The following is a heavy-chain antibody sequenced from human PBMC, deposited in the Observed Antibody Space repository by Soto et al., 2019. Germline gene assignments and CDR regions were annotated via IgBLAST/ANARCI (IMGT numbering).Heavy chain of an antibody. J-gene: IGHJ6*02. CDR1: GYNFTNYW. D-gene: IGHD7-27*01. V-gene: IGHV5-51*01. Sequence: GESLKISCEGSGYNFTNYWIGWVRQMPGKGLEWMGIIYPGDSDTRYSPSFQGQVTSSADKSISAAYLQWSSLEASDTAIYYCARQMGNYYYYGLDVWGQGTAVTVSS. CDR3: ARQMGNYYYYGLDV. CDR2: IYPGDSDT.